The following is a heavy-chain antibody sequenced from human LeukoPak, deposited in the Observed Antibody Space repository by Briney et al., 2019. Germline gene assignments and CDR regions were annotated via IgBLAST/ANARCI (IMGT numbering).Heavy chain of an antibody. CDR3: AREVPTGQAFDI. D-gene: IGHD4-17*01. V-gene: IGHV3-48*03. J-gene: IGHJ3*02. Sequence: GGSLRLSCAASGLTFSSYEMNWVRQAPGKGLEWVSYISSSHSTIYYADSVKGRFTISRVNAKNSLYLQMNSLRAEDTAVYYCAREVPTGQAFDIWGQGTMVTVSS. CDR2: ISSSHSTI. CDR1: GLTFSSYE.